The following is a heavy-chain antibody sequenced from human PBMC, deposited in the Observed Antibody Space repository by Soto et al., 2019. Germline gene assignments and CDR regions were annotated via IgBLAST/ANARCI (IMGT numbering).Heavy chain of an antibody. V-gene: IGHV4-31*03. J-gene: IGHJ5*02. Sequence: SETLSLTCTVSGDSISRGAYYWTWIRQHPVKGLEWIGYIYYSGSTYYNPSLKSRVTISVDTSKNQFSLKLSSVTAADTAVYYCARGLGLIYDSRANWFDPWGQGTLVTVSS. D-gene: IGHD3-3*01. CDR3: ARGLGLIYDSRANWFDP. CDR2: IYYSGST. CDR1: GDSISRGAYY.